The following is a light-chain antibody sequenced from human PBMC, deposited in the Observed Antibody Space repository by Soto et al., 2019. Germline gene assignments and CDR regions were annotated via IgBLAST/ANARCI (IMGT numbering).Light chain of an antibody. V-gene: IGKV1-33*01. CDR3: QQYDYLPPGYT. CDR2: DAS. Sequence: DIQMTQSPSSLSASVGDRVTITCQASQDISNFLNWYQQKPGRAPKLLIYDASNLETGVPSRFSGSGSGTDFTFTISSLQPEDIATYYCQQYDYLPPGYTFGQGTKVGIK. CDR1: QDISNF. J-gene: IGKJ2*01.